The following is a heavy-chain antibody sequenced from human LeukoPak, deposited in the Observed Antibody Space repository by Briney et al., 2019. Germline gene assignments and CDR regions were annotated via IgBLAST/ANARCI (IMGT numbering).Heavy chain of an antibody. J-gene: IGHJ3*02. D-gene: IGHD2-15*01. CDR3: ARLYCSGGSCYSGDAFDI. CDR1: GFTVSSNY. Sequence: PGGSLRLSCAASGFTVSSNYMSWVRQAPGKGLEWVSVIYSGGSTYYADSVKGRFTISRDNAKNSLYLQMNSLRAEDTAVYYCARLYCSGGSCYSGDAFDIWGQGTMVTVSS. CDR2: IYSGGST. V-gene: IGHV3-66*01.